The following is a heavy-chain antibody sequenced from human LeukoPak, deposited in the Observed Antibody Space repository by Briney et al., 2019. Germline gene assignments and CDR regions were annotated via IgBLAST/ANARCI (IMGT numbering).Heavy chain of an antibody. CDR1: GFTFSNDW. Sequence: GGSLRLSCVASGFTFSNDWMHWVRQAPGKGLVWVSRLYSEGGRTYYADPVKGRFTISRDNAKNALYLQMNSLRVEDTAVYYCSRGLGQPVDYWGQGTLVTVSS. D-gene: IGHD6-6*01. CDR2: LYSEGGRT. CDR3: SRGLGQPVDY. J-gene: IGHJ4*02. V-gene: IGHV3-74*01.